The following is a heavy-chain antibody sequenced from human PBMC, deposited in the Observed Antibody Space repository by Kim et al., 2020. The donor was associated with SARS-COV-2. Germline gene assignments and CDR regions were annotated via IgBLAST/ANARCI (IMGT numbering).Heavy chain of an antibody. V-gene: IGHV3-74*01. CDR2: ISPDGSGA. CDR1: GFAFSSYW. J-gene: IGHJ4*02. D-gene: IGHD2-2*01. Sequence: GGSLRLSCAASGFAFSSYWMFWVRQVPGQGLVWVSSISPDGSGADYADSVKGRFTISRDNAKNTLFLQMNSLRAEDTAVFYCATHPGRFCSRANCPDYWGQGISVSVSS. CDR3: ATHPGRFCSRANCPDY.